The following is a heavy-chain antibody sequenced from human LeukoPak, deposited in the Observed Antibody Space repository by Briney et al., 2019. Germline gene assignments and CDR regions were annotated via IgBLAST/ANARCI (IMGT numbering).Heavy chain of an antibody. V-gene: IGHV4-39*07. CDR2: IYYSGST. D-gene: IGHD5-12*01. CDR1: GGSISSSSYY. CDR3: ARDPRGYSGYDFS. Sequence: SETLSLTCTVSGGSISSSSYYWGWIRQPPGKGLEWIGSIYYSGSTYYNPSLKRRVTISVDTPKNQFSLKLSSVTAADTAVYYCARDPRGYSGYDFSWGQGTLVTVSS. J-gene: IGHJ5*02.